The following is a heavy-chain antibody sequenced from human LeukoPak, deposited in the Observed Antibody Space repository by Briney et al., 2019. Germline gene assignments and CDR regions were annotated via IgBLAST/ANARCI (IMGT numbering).Heavy chain of an antibody. CDR3: ASTRLGQWLVYYFDY. CDR1: GGSISSYY. Sequence: SETLSLTCTVSGGSISSYYWSWIRQPPGKGLEWIGYIYYSGSTNYNPSLKSRVTISVDTSKNQFSLKLSSVTAADTAVYYCASTRLGQWLVYYFDYWGQGTLVTVPS. D-gene: IGHD6-19*01. V-gene: IGHV4-59*01. CDR2: IYYSGST. J-gene: IGHJ4*02.